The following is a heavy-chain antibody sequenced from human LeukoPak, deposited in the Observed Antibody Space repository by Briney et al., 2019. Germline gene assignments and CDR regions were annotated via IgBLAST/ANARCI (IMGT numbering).Heavy chain of an antibody. CDR2: IYYSGST. Sequence: SETLSLTCTVSGGSISSSSYYWGWIRQPPGKWLEWIGSIYYSGSTYYNPSLKSRVTISVDTSKNQFSLKLSSVTAADTAVYYCARLTVEGYYYCGMDVWGQGTTVTVSS. V-gene: IGHV4-39*01. D-gene: IGHD4-23*01. CDR1: GGSISSSSYY. CDR3: ARLTVEGYYYCGMDV. J-gene: IGHJ6*02.